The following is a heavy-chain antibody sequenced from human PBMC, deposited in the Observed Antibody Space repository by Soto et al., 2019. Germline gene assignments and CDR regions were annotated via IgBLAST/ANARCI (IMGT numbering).Heavy chain of an antibody. D-gene: IGHD3-3*01. J-gene: IGHJ2*01. CDR3: AREIRSGYYKYWYFDL. Sequence: QVQLVQSGAEVRKPGASVKVSCKASGYTFTIYYMQWVRQAPGQGLEWMGWINPDSGDTKYAQRFQGGVTMTRDTSISTVYMELSRLRSDDTAVYYCAREIRSGYYKYWYFDLWGRGTLVTVSS. CDR2: INPDSGDT. CDR1: GYTFTIYY. V-gene: IGHV1-2*02.